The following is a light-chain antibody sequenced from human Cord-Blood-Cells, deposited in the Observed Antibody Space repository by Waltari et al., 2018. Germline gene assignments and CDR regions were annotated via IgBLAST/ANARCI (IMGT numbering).Light chain of an antibody. V-gene: IGKV1-9*01. CDR3: QQLNSYPRS. CDR1: QGISSY. CDR2: AAS. J-gene: IGKJ2*03. Sequence: DTQLTQSPSFLSASVGDRVTITSRASQGISSYLAGYQQKPGKAPKLLIYAASTLQSGVPSRFSGSGAGTEFTLTISSPQPEDFATYYCQQLNSYPRSFGQGTKLEIK.